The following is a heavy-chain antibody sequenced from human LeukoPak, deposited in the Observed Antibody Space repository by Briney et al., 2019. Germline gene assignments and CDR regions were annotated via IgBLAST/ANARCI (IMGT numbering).Heavy chain of an antibody. J-gene: IGHJ5*02. CDR2: INHSGST. Sequence: SETLSPTCAVYGGSFSGYYWSWIRQPPGKGLEWIGEINHSGSTNYNPSLKSRVTISVDTSKNQFSLKLSSVTAADTAVYYCASDTMASWFDPWGQGTLVTVSS. V-gene: IGHV4-34*01. CDR1: GGSFSGYY. CDR3: ASDTMASWFDP. D-gene: IGHD3-10*01.